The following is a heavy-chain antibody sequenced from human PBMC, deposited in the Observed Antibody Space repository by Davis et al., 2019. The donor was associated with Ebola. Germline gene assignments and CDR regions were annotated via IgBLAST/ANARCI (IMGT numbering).Heavy chain of an antibody. Sequence: SVKVSCKASGGTFSSYAISWVRQAPGQGLEWMGGIIPIFGTANYAQKFQGRVTITADESPSTAYMELSSLRSEDTAVYYCARGAHIVVVPAADNWFDPWGQGTLVTVSS. J-gene: IGHJ5*02. V-gene: IGHV1-69*13. D-gene: IGHD2-2*01. CDR1: GGTFSSYA. CDR3: ARGAHIVVVPAADNWFDP. CDR2: IIPIFGTA.